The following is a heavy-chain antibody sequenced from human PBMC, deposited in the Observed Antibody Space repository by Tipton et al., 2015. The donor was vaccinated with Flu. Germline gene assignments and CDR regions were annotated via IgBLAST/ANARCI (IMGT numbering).Heavy chain of an antibody. D-gene: IGHD6-13*01. CDR3: ARDRVDSSSSEGAFDP. V-gene: IGHV6-1*01. CDR2: TYYRSKWYN. Sequence: PGLVKPSQTLSLTCAISGDSVSSNSAAWNWIRQSPSRGLEWLGRTYYRSKWYNDYAVSVKSRITINPDTSKNQFSLKLSSVTAADTAVYYCARDRVDSSSSEGAFDPWGQGTLVTVSS. CDR1: GDSVSSNSAA. J-gene: IGHJ5*02.